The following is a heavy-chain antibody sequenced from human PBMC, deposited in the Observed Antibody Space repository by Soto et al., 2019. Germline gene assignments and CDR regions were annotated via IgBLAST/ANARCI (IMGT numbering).Heavy chain of an antibody. D-gene: IGHD3-10*01. CDR3: ASSVTYYYGSGSYSPESD. J-gene: IGHJ4*02. Sequence: GGSLRLSCAASGFTFSSYWMHWVRQAPGKGLVWVSRINSDGSSTSYADSVKGRFTISRDNAKNTLYLQMNSLRAEDTAVYYCASSVTYYYGSGSYSPESDWGQGTLVTVSS. CDR2: INSDGSST. V-gene: IGHV3-74*01. CDR1: GFTFSSYW.